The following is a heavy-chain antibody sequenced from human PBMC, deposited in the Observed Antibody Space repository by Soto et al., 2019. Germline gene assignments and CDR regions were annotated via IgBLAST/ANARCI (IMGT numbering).Heavy chain of an antibody. CDR3: AKFTEPGYSRIWYYFEY. J-gene: IGHJ4*02. D-gene: IGHD6-13*01. V-gene: IGHV3-21*06. CDR1: GFTFSGYS. Sequence: PGGSLRLSCVGSGFTFSGYSMAWVRQAPGRGLEWVASISSRSTNIGYADSVKGRFTISRDNAKNLVSLQMSSLRGEDPALSYCAKFTEPGYSRIWYYFEYWGPGNPVTVS. CDR2: ISSRSTNI.